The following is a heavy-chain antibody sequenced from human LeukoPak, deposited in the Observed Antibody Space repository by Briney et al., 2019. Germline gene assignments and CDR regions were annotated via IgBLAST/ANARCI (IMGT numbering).Heavy chain of an antibody. CDR2: INQDGSEK. V-gene: IGHV3-7*01. CDR1: GFTLSTYW. Sequence: GGSLRLSCAASGFTLSTYWMSWVRQAPGKGLEWVADINQDGSEKNYVDSVKGRFTISRDNSKNTMSVQMDDLRAEDTAVYYCTRYNNDHFDYWGQGTLVTVSS. J-gene: IGHJ4*02. D-gene: IGHD1-14*01. CDR3: TRYNNDHFDY.